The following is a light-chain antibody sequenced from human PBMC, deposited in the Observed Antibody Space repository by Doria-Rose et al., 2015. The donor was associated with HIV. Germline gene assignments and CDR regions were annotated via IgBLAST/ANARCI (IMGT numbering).Light chain of an antibody. V-gene: IGKV1-39*01. CDR2: AAP. CDR1: QTVSTY. CDR3: QQTYSSPKWT. J-gene: IGKJ1*01. Sequence: DIQVTPSPSSLSASIGDRVTITCRASQTVSTYLNWFQQEPGKAPKLLIYAAPRLQSGVPSRFSGSGSGTDFTLTISGLQSGDFATYYCQQTYSSPKWTGGQGKKVEMK.